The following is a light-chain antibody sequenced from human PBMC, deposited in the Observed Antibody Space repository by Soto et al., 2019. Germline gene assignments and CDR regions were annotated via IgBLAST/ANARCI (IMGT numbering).Light chain of an antibody. V-gene: IGKV3-20*01. Sequence: EVVLTQSPGTLSLSPGERATLSCRASQSLGRNYLAWYQQKPGQAPRLLIYGASSRATGIPDTFSGSGSGTDFTLTISRLEPEDFAVYSCQQYDVSPRTFGQGTKVEIK. CDR3: QQYDVSPRT. J-gene: IGKJ1*01. CDR1: QSLGRNY. CDR2: GAS.